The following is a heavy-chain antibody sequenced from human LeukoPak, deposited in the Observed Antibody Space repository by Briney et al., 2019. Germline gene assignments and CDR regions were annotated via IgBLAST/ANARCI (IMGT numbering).Heavy chain of an antibody. CDR3: ARNFYGDYENYFDY. V-gene: IGHV3-48*01. CDR1: GFTFSSYS. D-gene: IGHD4-17*01. Sequence: GGSLRLSCAASGFTFSSYSMNWVRQAPGKGLEWVSYISSSGSAIYYADSVKGRFTISRDNSKNTLYLQMNSLRAEDTAVSYCARNFYGDYENYFDYWGQGTLVTVSS. J-gene: IGHJ4*02. CDR2: ISSSGSAI.